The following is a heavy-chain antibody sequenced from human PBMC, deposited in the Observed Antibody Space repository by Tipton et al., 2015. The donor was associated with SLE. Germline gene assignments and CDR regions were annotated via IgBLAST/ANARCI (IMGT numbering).Heavy chain of an antibody. CDR2: ITWDGRVS. CDR1: GFNFGDYD. V-gene: IGHV3-43*01. CDR3: AKEASCSSWSCYGGLDHQFFDHMAV. Sequence: GSLRLSCAASGFNFGDYDMHWVRQVTGKALEWSSVITWDGRVSHYSDSVKGRFTISRDNIKNSLYLQMRRLGSEDTAVYYCAKEASCSSWSCYGGLDHQFFDHMAVWGKGTTVTVSS. J-gene: IGHJ6*03. D-gene: IGHD2-2*01.